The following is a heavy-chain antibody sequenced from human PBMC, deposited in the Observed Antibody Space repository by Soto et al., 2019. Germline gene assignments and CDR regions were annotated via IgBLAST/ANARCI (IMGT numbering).Heavy chain of an antibody. V-gene: IGHV3-23*01. CDR2: ISSNGGGT. CDR1: GFTFRDQA. J-gene: IGHJ2*01. CDR3: ANRHGGKLESGHFDV. D-gene: IGHD1-26*01. Sequence: VQMLESGGGLVQPGGSLRLSCAASGFTFRDQAMSWVRQAPGKGLRWVSDISSNGGGTFYADSVKGRFTISRDNSKNTLHLQMNRLREKDTAIYSFANRHGGKLESGHFDVWGRGSLVTVSS.